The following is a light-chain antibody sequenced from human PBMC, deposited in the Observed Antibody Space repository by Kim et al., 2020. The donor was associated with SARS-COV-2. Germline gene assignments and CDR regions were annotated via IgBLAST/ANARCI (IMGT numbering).Light chain of an antibody. CDR1: QGIGSD. V-gene: IGKV1-17*02. CDR3: LQHNAYPLT. J-gene: IGKJ1*01. CDR2: TAS. Sequence: ASIGDRVTITCRASQGIGSDLGWYQQKPGKAPKRLIYTASTLESGVPSRFSGSGSGTDFTLTIINLQPEDFATYYCLQHNAYPLTFGQGTKVDIK.